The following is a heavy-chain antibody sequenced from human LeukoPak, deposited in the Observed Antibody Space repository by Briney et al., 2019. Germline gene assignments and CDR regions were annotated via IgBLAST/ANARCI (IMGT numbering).Heavy chain of an antibody. Sequence: GGSLRLSCAASGFTFSDYYMSWIRQAPGKGLEWVAVISYDGSNKYYADSVKGRFTISRDNSKNTLYLQMNSLRAEDTAVYYCARDPGIVGATTGDDYFDYWGQGTLVTVSS. D-gene: IGHD1-26*01. CDR2: ISYDGSNK. CDR3: ARDPGIVGATTGDDYFDY. J-gene: IGHJ4*02. V-gene: IGHV3-30-3*01. CDR1: GFTFSDYY.